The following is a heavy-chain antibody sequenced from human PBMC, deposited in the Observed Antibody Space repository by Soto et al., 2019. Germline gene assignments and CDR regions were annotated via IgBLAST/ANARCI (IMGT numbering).Heavy chain of an antibody. J-gene: IGHJ6*02. V-gene: IGHV3-23*01. D-gene: IGHD3-9*01. Sequence: GGSLRLSCAASGLTFTDYAMSWVRQAPGKGLEWVSAISGSGGTTYYADSVKGRFAISRDNSRNTLFLQMNSLRADDTAVYYCATLIYDIYYYPMDVWGQGTAVTVS. CDR1: GLTFTDYA. CDR3: ATLIYDIYYYPMDV. CDR2: ISGSGGTT.